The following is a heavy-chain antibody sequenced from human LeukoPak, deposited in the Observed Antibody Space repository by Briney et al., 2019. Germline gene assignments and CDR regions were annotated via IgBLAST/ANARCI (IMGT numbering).Heavy chain of an antibody. CDR2: ISGIGGST. V-gene: IGHV3-23*01. CDR3: ARWIDGSGFAH. J-gene: IGHJ5*02. CDR1: GFTFSSHA. D-gene: IGHD2-15*01. Sequence: GGSLRLSCAASGFTFSSHAMSWVRQAPGKGLELVSFISGIGGSTFYADSVKGRFTISRDNSKNTLYLQMDRLRAEDTAVYYCARWIDGSGFAHWGQGTLVTVSS.